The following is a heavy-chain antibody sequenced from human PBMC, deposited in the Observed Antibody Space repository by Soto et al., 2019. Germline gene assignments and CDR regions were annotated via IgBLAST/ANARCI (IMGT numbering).Heavy chain of an antibody. CDR1: GGTFSSYA. CDR2: IIPIFGTA. CDR3: AGVVSLSYYDSSGYDY. D-gene: IGHD3-22*01. V-gene: IGHV1-69*01. Sequence: QVQLVQSGAEVKKPGSSVKVSCKASGGTFSSYAISWVRQAPGQGLEWMGGIIPIFGTANYAQKFQGRVTITADESTSTAYTELSSLRSEDTAVYYCAGVVSLSYYDSSGYDYWGQGTLVTVSS. J-gene: IGHJ4*02.